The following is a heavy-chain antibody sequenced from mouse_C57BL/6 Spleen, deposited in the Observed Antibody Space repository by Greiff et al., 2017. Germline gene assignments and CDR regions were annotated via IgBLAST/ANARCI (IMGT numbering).Heavy chain of an antibody. CDR2: IDPENGDT. CDR3: TVYYYGSRGAMDY. J-gene: IGHJ4*01. D-gene: IGHD1-1*01. CDR1: GFNIKDDY. V-gene: IGHV14-4*01. Sequence: EVKLEESGAELVRPGASVKLSCTASGFNIKDDYMHWVKQRPEQGLEWIGWIDPENGDTEYASKFQGKATITADPSSNTAYLQLSSLTSEDTAVYYCTVYYYGSRGAMDYWGQGTSVTVSS.